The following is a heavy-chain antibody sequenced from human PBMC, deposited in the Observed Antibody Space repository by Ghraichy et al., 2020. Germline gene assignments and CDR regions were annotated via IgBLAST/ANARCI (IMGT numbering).Heavy chain of an antibody. CDR3: ARAVRINYYYYYVMDV. D-gene: IGHD2/OR15-2a*01. Sequence: GGSLRLSCAASGFTFSTAWMTWVRQAPGKGLVWVGRIRSRKDGGTIEYAARVKGRFTISRDDSKNTLYLQMNGLEAEDTAVYYCARAVRINYYYYYVMDVWGQGTMVTVSS. CDR2: IRSRKDGGTI. V-gene: IGHV3-15*01. CDR1: GFTFSTAW. J-gene: IGHJ6*02.